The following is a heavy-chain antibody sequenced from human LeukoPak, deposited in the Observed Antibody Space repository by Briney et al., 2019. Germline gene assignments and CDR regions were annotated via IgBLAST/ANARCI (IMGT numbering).Heavy chain of an antibody. Sequence: ASVKVSCKASGYTFSNYCMHWVRQAPGQGLEWMGLINPSGTTTYAQNFQRRVTMTRDTSTSTVYMELSSLRSDDTAVYYCAKCSETGTTRWFDPWGQGTLVTVSS. J-gene: IGHJ5*02. CDR1: GYTFSNYC. CDR2: INPSGTT. V-gene: IGHV1-46*01. CDR3: AKCSETGTTRWFDP. D-gene: IGHD1-7*01.